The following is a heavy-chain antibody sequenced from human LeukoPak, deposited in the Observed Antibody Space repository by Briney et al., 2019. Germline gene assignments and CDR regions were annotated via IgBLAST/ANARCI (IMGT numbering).Heavy chain of an antibody. D-gene: IGHD1-26*01. CDR1: GFTFNNYA. CDR3: GKENIGSHGYYSDY. V-gene: IGHV3-23*01. J-gene: IGHJ4*02. CDR2: ISDNGDST. Sequence: GGSLRLSCAAAGFTFNNYAMGWVRQAPGKGLEWVSSISDNGDSTYYADSVKGRFTISRDNSKNTLYLQMNSLRAEDTAIFYCGKENIGSHGYYSDYLGRGTILAVSS.